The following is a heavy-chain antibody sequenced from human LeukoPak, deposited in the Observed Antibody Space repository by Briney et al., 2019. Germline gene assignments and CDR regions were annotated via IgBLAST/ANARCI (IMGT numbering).Heavy chain of an antibody. V-gene: IGHV1-3*01. CDR1: GYTFTNYA. Sequence: ASVKVSCKTSGYTFTNYAMHWVRQAPGQRLEWMGWINVGNGNTKYSQKFQGRVTITRDTSASTAYMELSSLGSEDTAVYYCVREGLKGLDYWGQGNLVTVSS. CDR2: INVGNGNT. J-gene: IGHJ4*02. D-gene: IGHD2-8*01. CDR3: VREGLKGLDY.